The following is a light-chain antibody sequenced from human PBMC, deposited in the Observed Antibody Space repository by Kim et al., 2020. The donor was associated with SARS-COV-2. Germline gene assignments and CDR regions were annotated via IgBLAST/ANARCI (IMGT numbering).Light chain of an antibody. CDR1: SGRSKDS. V-gene: IGLV4-69*01. J-gene: IGLJ3*02. CDR2: VNSDGSH. CDR3: QAWGPGIRV. Sequence: SVKLPCTLGSGRSKDSVAWHQQRAETGPRFLMKVNSDGSHDRGDGLPVRFSGSASGAERYLTISSVQSEDEADYYCQAWGPGIRVFGGGTKVTVL.